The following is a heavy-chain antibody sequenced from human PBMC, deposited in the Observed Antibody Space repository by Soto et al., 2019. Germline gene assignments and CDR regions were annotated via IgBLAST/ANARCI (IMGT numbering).Heavy chain of an antibody. CDR2: IYSDGRT. Sequence: DVQLVESGGDLIQPGGSLRLSCAASGFTVSNTYMSWVRQAPGKGLECVSIIYSDGRTFYADSVKGRFTISRDNSKNTLFLQMISLREEDTAVYYCAKSQRVDYWGQGTLVTVSS. V-gene: IGHV3-53*01. CDR3: AKSQRVDY. J-gene: IGHJ4*02. D-gene: IGHD6-25*01. CDR1: GFTVSNTY.